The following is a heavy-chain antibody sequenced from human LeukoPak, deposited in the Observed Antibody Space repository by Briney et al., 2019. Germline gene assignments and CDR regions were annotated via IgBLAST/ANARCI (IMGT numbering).Heavy chain of an antibody. D-gene: IGHD1-26*01. CDR1: GFTFSSYA. V-gene: IGHV3-23*01. CDR2: ISGSGGST. CDR3: AKDIARGGRTRYFDY. Sequence: GGSLRLSCAASGFTFSSYAMSWVRQAPGKGLEWVSAISGSGGSTYYADSVKGRFTISRDNSKNTLYLQMNSLRAEDTAVYYCAKDIARGGRTRYFDYWGQGTLVTVSS. J-gene: IGHJ4*02.